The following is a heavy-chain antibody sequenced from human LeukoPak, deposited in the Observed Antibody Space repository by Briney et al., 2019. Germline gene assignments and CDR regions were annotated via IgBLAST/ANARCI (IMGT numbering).Heavy chain of an antibody. Sequence: GGSLRLSCAASGFTFSNYGMNWVRQAPGKGLEWVSAISGSGHNTYYADSVKGRFTISRDNSKNTLYLQMNSLRAEDTAVYYCARDYDSSWPAYYYYYMDVWGKGTTVTVSS. CDR1: GFTFSNYG. CDR2: ISGSGHNT. V-gene: IGHV3-23*01. CDR3: ARDYDSSWPAYYYYYMDV. J-gene: IGHJ6*03. D-gene: IGHD6-13*01.